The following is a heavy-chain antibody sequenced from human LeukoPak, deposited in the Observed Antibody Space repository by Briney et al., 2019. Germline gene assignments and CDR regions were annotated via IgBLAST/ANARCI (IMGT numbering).Heavy chain of an antibody. D-gene: IGHD3-3*01. CDR2: FSGAGDYT. Sequence: GGSLRLSCAASGFTFSSYAMSWVRQAPGKGLEWVSSFSGAGDYTHSADSVKGRFIISRDNSKNTLYLQMNSLRVEDTAVYYCAKHPYNDFWSGYYKGFDYWGQGILVTVSS. CDR1: GFTFSSYA. J-gene: IGHJ4*02. CDR3: AKHPYNDFWSGYYKGFDY. V-gene: IGHV3-23*01.